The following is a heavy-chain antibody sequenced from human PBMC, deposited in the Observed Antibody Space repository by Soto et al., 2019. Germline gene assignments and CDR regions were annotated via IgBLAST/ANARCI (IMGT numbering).Heavy chain of an antibody. V-gene: IGHV1-3*01. CDR2: INAGNRNT. Sequence: ASVKVSCKASGYTFTSYAMHWVCQAPGQRIERMRWINAGNRNTKYSQKFQCRVTITADESTDTAYLELSSLRSEDTAVYYCARAPFGGEAPRYYFYGLDVWGQGTTVTVS. CDR1: GYTFTSYA. D-gene: IGHD2-21*01. CDR3: ARAPFGGEAPRYYFYGLDV. J-gene: IGHJ6*02.